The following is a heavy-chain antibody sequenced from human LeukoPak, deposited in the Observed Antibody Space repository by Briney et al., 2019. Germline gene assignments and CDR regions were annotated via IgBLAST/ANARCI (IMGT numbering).Heavy chain of an antibody. CDR3: ARGGILMVLDMDV. CDR2: ISYDGSNK. J-gene: IGHJ6*04. Sequence: GGSLRLSCAASGFTFSSYAMPWVRQAPGKGLEWVAVISYDGSNKYYADSVKGRFTISRDNSKNTLYQQMNSLRAEDTAVYYCARGGILMVLDMDVWGKGTTVTVSS. D-gene: IGHD2-8*01. CDR1: GFTFSSYA. V-gene: IGHV3-30*01.